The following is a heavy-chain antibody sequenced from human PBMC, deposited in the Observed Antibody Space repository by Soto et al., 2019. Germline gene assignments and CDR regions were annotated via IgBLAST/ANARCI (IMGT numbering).Heavy chain of an antibody. CDR2: IIPILGIA. J-gene: IGHJ2*01. CDR1: GGTFSSYT. Sequence: QVQLVQSGAEVKKPGSSVKVSCKASGGTFSSYTISWVRQAPGQGLEWMGRIIPILGIANYAQKFQGRVTITADKSTSTAYMELSSLSSEDTAGYYCAGVPYYYGSGGRNWYFDLWGRGTLVTVSS. V-gene: IGHV1-69*02. CDR3: AGVPYYYGSGGRNWYFDL. D-gene: IGHD3-10*01.